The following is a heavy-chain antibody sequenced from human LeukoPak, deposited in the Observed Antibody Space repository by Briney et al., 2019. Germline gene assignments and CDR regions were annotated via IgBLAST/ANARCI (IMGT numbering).Heavy chain of an antibody. CDR3: ARFRRSAQSY. D-gene: IGHD2-15*01. CDR1: GFTFSAHS. CDR2: IGPDGSDK. V-gene: IGHV3-7*01. Sequence: PGGSLRLSCAVSGFTFSAHSMHWVRQAPGKGLDWVANIGPDGSDKQYVDSMKGRFTISRDNAQNSVYLHMNSLTAEDTAVYYCARFRRSAQSYWGQGILVTVSS. J-gene: IGHJ4*02.